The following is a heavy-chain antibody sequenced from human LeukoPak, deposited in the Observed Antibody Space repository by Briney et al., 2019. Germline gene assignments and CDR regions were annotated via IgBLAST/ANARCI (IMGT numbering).Heavy chain of an antibody. Sequence: SETLSLTCTVSGGSVSSYYWGWIRQPPGKGLEWIGYIYYSGSTNYNPSLKSRVTISVDTSKNQFSLKLSSVTAADTAVYYCARQKWELPLDAFDVWGQGTMVTVSS. J-gene: IGHJ3*01. V-gene: IGHV4-59*08. CDR3: ARQKWELPLDAFDV. CDR2: IYYSGST. CDR1: GGSVSSYY. D-gene: IGHD1-26*01.